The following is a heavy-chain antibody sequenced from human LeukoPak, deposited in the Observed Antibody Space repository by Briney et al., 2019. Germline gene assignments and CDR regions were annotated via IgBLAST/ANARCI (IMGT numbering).Heavy chain of an antibody. J-gene: IGHJ5*01. CDR3: ARVGYSGSYYGWFDS. CDR2: IIPIFGTA. CDR1: GYTFTSYG. V-gene: IGHV1-69*13. D-gene: IGHD1-26*01. Sequence: SVKVSCKASGYTFTSYGISWVRQAPGQGLEWMGGIIPIFGTANYAQKFQGRVTITADESTSTAYMELSSLRSEDTAVYYCARVGYSGSYYGWFDSWGQGTLVTVSS.